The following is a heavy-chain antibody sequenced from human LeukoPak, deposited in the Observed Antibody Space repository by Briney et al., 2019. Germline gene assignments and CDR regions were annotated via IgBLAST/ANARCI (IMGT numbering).Heavy chain of an antibody. CDR1: GGSISSSSYY. CDR3: ARDTYYYGSGSYIDY. V-gene: IGHV4-39*07. D-gene: IGHD3-10*01. Sequence: PSETLSLTCTVSGGSISSSSYYWGWIRQPPGKGLEWIGSIYYSGSTYYNPSLKSRVTISVDTSKNQFSLKLSSVTAADTAVYYCARDTYYYGSGSYIDYWGQGTLVTVSS. CDR2: IYYSGST. J-gene: IGHJ4*02.